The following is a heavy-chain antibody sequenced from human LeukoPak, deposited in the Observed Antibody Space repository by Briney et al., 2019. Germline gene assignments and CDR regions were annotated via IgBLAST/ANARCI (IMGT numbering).Heavy chain of an antibody. CDR3: ARHPCSGGSCSFDY. CDR2: IYYSGST. V-gene: IGHV4-59*08. Sequence: SETLSLTCSVSGDSISGYYWSWIRQPPGKGLEWIGYIYYSGSTNYTPSLRSRVTISVDTSKNHFTLKLSSVTAADTAVYYCARHPCSGGSCSFDYWGQGTLVTVSS. CDR1: GDSISGYY. J-gene: IGHJ4*02. D-gene: IGHD2-15*01.